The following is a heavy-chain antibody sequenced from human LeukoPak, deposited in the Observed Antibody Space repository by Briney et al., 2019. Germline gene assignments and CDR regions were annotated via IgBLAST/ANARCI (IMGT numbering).Heavy chain of an antibody. Sequence: SETLSLTCTVSGGSISSYYWSWIRQPPGKGLEWIGYIYYSGSTYYNPSLKSRVTISVDTSKNQFSLKLSSVTAADTAVYYCARDFSGNNAFDIWGQGTMVTVSS. CDR2: IYYSGST. V-gene: IGHV4-59*04. CDR1: GGSISSYY. J-gene: IGHJ3*02. CDR3: ARDFSGNNAFDI. D-gene: IGHD2/OR15-2a*01.